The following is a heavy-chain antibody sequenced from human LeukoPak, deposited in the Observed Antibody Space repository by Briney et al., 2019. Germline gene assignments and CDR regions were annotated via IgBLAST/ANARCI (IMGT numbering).Heavy chain of an antibody. V-gene: IGHV3-11*05. Sequence: GGSLRLSCAASGFTFSDYYMSWIRHSPGKGLEWVSYISGSSTYTNYADSVQGRFTISRDNAKTSLYLQMNNLRAEDTAVYYCARDYYGREGYFDFWGQGTLVTVSS. D-gene: IGHD3-10*02. J-gene: IGHJ4*02. CDR2: ISGSSTYT. CDR3: ARDYYGREGYFDF. CDR1: GFTFSDYY.